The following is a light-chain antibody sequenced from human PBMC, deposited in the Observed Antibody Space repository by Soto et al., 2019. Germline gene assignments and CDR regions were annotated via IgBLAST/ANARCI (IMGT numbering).Light chain of an antibody. J-gene: IGLJ2*01. CDR2: DDN. V-gene: IGLV1-51*01. CDR3: SSFAGSPVV. CDR1: SSNIASNY. Sequence: QSVLTQPPSVSAAPGQRVTISCSGTSSNIASNYVSWYQQFPGTAPRLLIYDDNKRPSGIPDRFSASKSGTSATLGITGLQSGDEADYYCSSFAGSPVVFGGGTKVTVL.